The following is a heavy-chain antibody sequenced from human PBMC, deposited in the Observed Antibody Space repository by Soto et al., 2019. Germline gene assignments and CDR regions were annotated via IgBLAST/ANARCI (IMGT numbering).Heavy chain of an antibody. CDR1: GFTFSSYG. V-gene: IGHV3-30*03. CDR3: CGYYYDSSGPDDAFDI. D-gene: IGHD3-22*01. CDR2: ISYDGSNK. Sequence: SGGSLRLSCAASGFTFSSYGMHWVRQAPGKGLEWVAVISYDGSNKYYADSVKGRFTISRDNSKNTLYLQMNSLRAEDTAVYYCCGYYYDSSGPDDAFDIWGQGTMVTVSS. J-gene: IGHJ3*02.